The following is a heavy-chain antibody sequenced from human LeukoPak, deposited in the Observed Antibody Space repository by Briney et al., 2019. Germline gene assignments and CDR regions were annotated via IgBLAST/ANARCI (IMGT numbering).Heavy chain of an antibody. CDR1: GYTFTSYY. CDR2: INPSGGST. J-gene: IGHJ4*02. V-gene: IGHV1-46*01. D-gene: IGHD3-3*01. CDR3: ARGAGRYDFWSGYYYYFDY. Sequence: ASVKVSCKASGYTFTSYYMHWVRQAPGQGLEWMGIINPSGGSTSCAQKFQGRVTMTRDTSTSTVYMELSSLRSEDTAVYYCARGAGRYDFWSGYYYYFDYWGQGTLVTVSS.